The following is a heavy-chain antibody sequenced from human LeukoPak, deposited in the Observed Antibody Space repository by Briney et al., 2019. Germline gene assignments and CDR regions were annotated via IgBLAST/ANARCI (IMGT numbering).Heavy chain of an antibody. Sequence: SETLSLTCAVYGGSFSGYYWSWIRQPPGKGLEWIGEINHSGSTNYNPSLKSRVTISVDTSKNQFSLKLSSVTAADTAVYYCATGSQGRLLWFGELSYFDYWGQGTLVTVSS. J-gene: IGHJ4*02. CDR2: INHSGST. D-gene: IGHD3-10*01. CDR3: ATGSQGRLLWFGELSYFDY. V-gene: IGHV4-34*01. CDR1: GGSFSGYY.